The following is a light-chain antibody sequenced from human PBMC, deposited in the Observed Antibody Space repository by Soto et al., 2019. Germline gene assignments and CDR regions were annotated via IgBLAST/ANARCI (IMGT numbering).Light chain of an antibody. Sequence: QSVLTQRPSASGSPGQSVTISCTGTSSDVGGYNYVSWYQQHPGKAPKLMIYEVSKRPSGVPDRFSGSKSGNTASLTVSGLQAEDEADYYCSSYAGSNIVFGTGTRSPS. CDR2: EVS. CDR1: SSDVGGYNY. V-gene: IGLV2-8*01. J-gene: IGLJ1*01. CDR3: SSYAGSNIV.